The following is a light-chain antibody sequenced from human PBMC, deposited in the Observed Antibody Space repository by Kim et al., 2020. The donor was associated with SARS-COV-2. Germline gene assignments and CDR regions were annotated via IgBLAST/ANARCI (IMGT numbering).Light chain of an antibody. CDR1: QDISNY. Sequence: ASVGDRVPITCRASQDISNYLAWFQLKPGKAPTLLIYAASALQPGVPSRFSGSGSGTDFTLTVTSLQPEDVATYYCQKCDSAPWTFGQGTKVDIK. CDR3: QKCDSAPWT. V-gene: IGKV1-27*01. J-gene: IGKJ1*01. CDR2: AAS.